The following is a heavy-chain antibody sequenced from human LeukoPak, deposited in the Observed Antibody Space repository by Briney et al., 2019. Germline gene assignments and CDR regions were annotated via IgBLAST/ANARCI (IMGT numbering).Heavy chain of an antibody. CDR3: ARDGSVRFLEWLPYGMDV. J-gene: IGHJ6*02. CDR1: GYTFTSYY. D-gene: IGHD3-3*01. Sequence: ASVKVSCKASGYTFTSYYMHWVRQAPGQGLEWMGIINPSGGSTSYAQKFQGRVTMTRDTSTSTVYMELSSLRSEDTAVYYCARDGSVRFLEWLPYGMDVWGQGTTVTVSS. CDR2: INPSGGST. V-gene: IGHV1-46*01.